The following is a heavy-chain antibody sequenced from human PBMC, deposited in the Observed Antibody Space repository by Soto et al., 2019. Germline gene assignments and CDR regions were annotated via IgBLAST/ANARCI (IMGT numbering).Heavy chain of an antibody. V-gene: IGHV1-2*02. J-gene: IGHJ3*02. CDR1: GYTFTGYY. D-gene: IGHD3-22*01. CDR2: INPNSGGT. Sequence: QVQLVQSGAEVKKPGASVKVSCKASGYTFTGYYMHWVRQAPGQGLEWMGWINPNSGGTNYAQKFQGRVTMTRDTAISTAYMELSRLRSDDTAAYYCARDRRITMIVVPRDAFDIWGQVTIVTVSS. CDR3: ARDRRITMIVVPRDAFDI.